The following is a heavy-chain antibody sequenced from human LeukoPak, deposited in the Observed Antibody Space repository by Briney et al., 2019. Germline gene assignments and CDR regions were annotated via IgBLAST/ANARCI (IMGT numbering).Heavy chain of an antibody. CDR1: GFTVSSNS. Sequence: SGGSLRLSCTVSGFTVSSNSWSWVRQAPGKGLAWVSFIYTGGNTHYSDSVKGRFTISRDNSKNTLYLQMNSLRAEDTAIYYCARRAGEYSHPYDYWGLGTLFTVSS. J-gene: IGHJ4*02. CDR2: IYTGGNT. V-gene: IGHV3-53*01. D-gene: IGHD2-15*01. CDR3: ARRAGEYSHPYDY.